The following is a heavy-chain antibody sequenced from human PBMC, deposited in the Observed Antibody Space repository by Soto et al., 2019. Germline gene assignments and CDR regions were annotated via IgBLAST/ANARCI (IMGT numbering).Heavy chain of an antibody. V-gene: IGHV4-61*01. CDR3: ARGDYGMDV. J-gene: IGHJ6*02. Sequence: PSETLSLTCTVSGGSVSSGSYYWSWIRQPPGKGLEWIGYIYYSGSTNYNPSLKSRVTISVDTSKNQFSLKLSSVTAADTAVYYCARGDYGMDVWGQGTTVTVSS. CDR1: GGSVSSGSYY. CDR2: IYYSGST.